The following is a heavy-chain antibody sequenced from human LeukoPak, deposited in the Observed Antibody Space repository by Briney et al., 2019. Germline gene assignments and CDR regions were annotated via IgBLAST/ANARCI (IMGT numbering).Heavy chain of an antibody. CDR3: ASSGSYRFDY. V-gene: IGHV3-48*02. J-gene: IGHJ4*02. CDR2: ITASGTAM. D-gene: IGHD1-26*01. CDR1: GFTFSSYS. Sequence: GGSLRLSCAASGFTFSSYSMNWVRQAPGKGLEWVSHITASGTAMFYADSVTGRFTISRDNAKNSLYLQMNSVRDEDTAVYYCASSGSYRFDYWGQGTLVTVSS.